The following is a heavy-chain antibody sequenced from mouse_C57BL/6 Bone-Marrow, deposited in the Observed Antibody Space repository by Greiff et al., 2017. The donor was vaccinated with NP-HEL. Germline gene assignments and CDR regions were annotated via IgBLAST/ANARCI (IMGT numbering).Heavy chain of an antibody. CDR1: GFTFSDYY. Sequence: DVQLQESEGGLVQPGSSMKLSCTASGFTFSDYYMAWVRQVPEKGLEWVAHINYDGSSTYYLDSLKSRFIISRDNAKNILYLQMSSLKSEDTATYYCARLPDAWYFDVWGTGTTVTASS. CDR3: ARLPDAWYFDV. V-gene: IGHV5-16*01. CDR2: INYDGSST. J-gene: IGHJ1*03.